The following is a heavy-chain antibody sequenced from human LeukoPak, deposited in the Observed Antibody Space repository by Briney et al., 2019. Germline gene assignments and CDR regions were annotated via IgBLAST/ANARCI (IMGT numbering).Heavy chain of an antibody. CDR3: ARGDYGSSGYYFYNWFDP. V-gene: IGHV1-2*02. Sequence: GASVKVSCKASGYTFTGYYMHWVRQAPGQGLEWMGWINPNSGGTNYAQKFQGRVTMTRDTSISTAYMELSRLRSDDTAVYYCARGDYGSSGYYFYNWFDPWGQGTLVTVSS. D-gene: IGHD3-22*01. CDR1: GYTFTGYY. CDR2: INPNSGGT. J-gene: IGHJ5*02.